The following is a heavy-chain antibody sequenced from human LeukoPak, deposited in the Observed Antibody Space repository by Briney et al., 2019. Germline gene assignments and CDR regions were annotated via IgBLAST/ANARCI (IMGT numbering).Heavy chain of an antibody. J-gene: IGHJ5*02. CDR2: IYPGDSDT. Sequence: GESLKISCKGSGYNFTNYWIGWVRQMPGKGLEWMGIIYPGDSDTRYSPSFQGQVTISADKSISTAYLQWSSLKASDTAMYYCARHLGQSAGAPNWFDPWGQGTLVTVSS. CDR1: GYNFTNYW. CDR3: ARHLGQSAGAPNWFDP. D-gene: IGHD1-26*01. V-gene: IGHV5-51*01.